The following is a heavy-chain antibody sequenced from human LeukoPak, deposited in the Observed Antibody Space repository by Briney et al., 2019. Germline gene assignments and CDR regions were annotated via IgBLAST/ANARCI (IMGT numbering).Heavy chain of an antibody. J-gene: IGHJ5*02. D-gene: IGHD3-3*01. CDR2: INPNSGGT. V-gene: IGHV1-2*02. Sequence: VASVKVSCKASGHTFIGYYMHWVRQAPGQGLEWMGWINPNSGGTNYAQKFQGRVTMTRDTSISTAYMELSRLRSDDTAVYYCARDQPPYDFWSGYTLGWFDPWGQGTLVTVSS. CDR1: GHTFIGYY. CDR3: ARDQPPYDFWSGYTLGWFDP.